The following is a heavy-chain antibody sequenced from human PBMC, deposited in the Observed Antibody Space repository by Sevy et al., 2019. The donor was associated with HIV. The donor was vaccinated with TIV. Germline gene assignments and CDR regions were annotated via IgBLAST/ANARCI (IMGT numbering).Heavy chain of an antibody. CDR2: VYPGDSDT. D-gene: IGHD6-13*01. CDR3: ARLPVAAAGLYYFDY. J-gene: IGHJ4*02. Sequence: GESLKISCKGSGYSFANNWIGWVRQMPGKGLEWMGIVYPGDSDTTYSPSFQGQVTISVDKSISTAYLQWNSLKASDTAMYYCARLPVAAAGLYYFDYWSQGTLVTVSS. CDR1: GYSFANNW. V-gene: IGHV5-51*01.